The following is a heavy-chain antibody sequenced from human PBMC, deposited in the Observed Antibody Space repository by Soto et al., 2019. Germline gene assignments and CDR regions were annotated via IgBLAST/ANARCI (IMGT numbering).Heavy chain of an antibody. CDR1: GYTLTSYG. CDR3: ARGITVLAVVPG. Sequence: QVQLVQSGAEVKKPGASVTVSCKASGYTLTSYGVNWVRETPGQGREWMGWVNPNSVNTGSAQKFQGRVTMTRNTPTSTAYMGTRRLRSEAPAENSWARGITVLAVVPGWGRGTLVTVSS. J-gene: IGHJ4*02. D-gene: IGHD3-3*01. V-gene: IGHV1-8*01. CDR2: VNPNSVNT.